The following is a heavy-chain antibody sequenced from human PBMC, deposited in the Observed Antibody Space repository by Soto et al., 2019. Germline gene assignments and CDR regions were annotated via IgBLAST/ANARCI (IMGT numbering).Heavy chain of an antibody. D-gene: IGHD3-9*01. CDR2: INAGNGNT. CDR3: ARDQLRYFDWLLFPTPGLDY. J-gene: IGHJ4*02. Sequence: ASVKVSCKASGYTFNSYAMHWVRQAPGQRLEWMGWINAGNGNTKYSQKFQGRVTITRDTSASTAYMELSSLRSEDTAVYYCARDQLRYFDWLLFPTPGLDYWGQGTLVTVSS. V-gene: IGHV1-3*01. CDR1: GYTFNSYA.